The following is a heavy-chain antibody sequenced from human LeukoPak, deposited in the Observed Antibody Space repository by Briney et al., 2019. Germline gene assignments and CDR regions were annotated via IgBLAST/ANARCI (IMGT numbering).Heavy chain of an antibody. Sequence: GESLKISCKGSGYSFTNYWIGWVRQMPGKGLEWMGIIYPGDSDARYSPSFQGQVTISVDKSISTAYVQWSSLKASDSAMYYCARHRGGSWYSPSTHWGQGTLVTVSS. V-gene: IGHV5-51*01. D-gene: IGHD6-13*01. CDR1: GYSFTNYW. CDR3: ARHRGGSWYSPSTH. J-gene: IGHJ4*02. CDR2: IYPGDSDA.